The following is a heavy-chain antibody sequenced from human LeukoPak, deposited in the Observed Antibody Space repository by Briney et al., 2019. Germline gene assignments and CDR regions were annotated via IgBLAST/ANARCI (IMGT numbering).Heavy chain of an antibody. CDR2: INPSGGST. CDR3: ATASSGWSRYYYYGMDV. V-gene: IGHV1-46*01. Sequence: ASVKVSCKASGYTFTSYYMHWVRQAPGQGLEWMGIINPSGGSTSYAQKFQGRVTMTRDTSTSTVYMELSSLRSEDTAVYYCATASSGWSRYYYYGMDVWGQGTTVTVSS. J-gene: IGHJ6*02. CDR1: GYTFTSYY. D-gene: IGHD6-19*01.